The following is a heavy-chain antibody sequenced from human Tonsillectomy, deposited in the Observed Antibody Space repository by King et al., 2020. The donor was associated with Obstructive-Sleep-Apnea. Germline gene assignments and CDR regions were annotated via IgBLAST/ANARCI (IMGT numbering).Heavy chain of an antibody. J-gene: IGHJ6*02. D-gene: IGHD6-13*01. CDR2: IKIKTDGGTT. V-gene: IGHV3-15*01. Sequence: VQLVESGGGLVKPGGSLRLSCAASGFTFSNAWMSWVRQAPGKGLEWVGRIKIKTDGGTTDYAAPVKGRFTISRDDLKNTLYLKMNSLKTEDTAVYYCPLTTAGDYYYYGMDVWGQGTTVTVSS. CDR3: PLTTAGDYYYYGMDV. CDR1: GFTFSNAW.